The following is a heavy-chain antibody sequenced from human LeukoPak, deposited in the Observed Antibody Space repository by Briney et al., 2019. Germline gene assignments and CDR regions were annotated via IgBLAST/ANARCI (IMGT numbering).Heavy chain of an antibody. Sequence: GSLRLSCAASGLTVSTNYMSWVRQAPGKGLEWVSVIYSDGRTYYADSVKGRFTISRDNSKNTLYLQMNSLRAEDTAVYYCARDSGRFDVFDIWGQGTMVTVSS. V-gene: IGHV3-53*01. CDR2: IYSDGRT. J-gene: IGHJ3*02. D-gene: IGHD3-10*01. CDR3: ARDSGRFDVFDI. CDR1: GLTVSTNY.